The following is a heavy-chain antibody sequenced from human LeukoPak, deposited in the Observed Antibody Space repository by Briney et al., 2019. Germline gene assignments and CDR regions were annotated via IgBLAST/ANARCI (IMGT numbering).Heavy chain of an antibody. CDR2: ISGSGGST. CDR3: AKDLESVYYYDTRGYWTFDY. CDR1: GFTFTSYA. V-gene: IGHV3-23*01. J-gene: IGHJ4*02. D-gene: IGHD3-22*01. Sequence: GGSLRLSCAAPGFTFTSYAMSWIRQAPGKGLEWVSCISGSGGSTYYVDSVKGRFTISRDNSKNTLYLQMNSLRAEDTAVYYCAKDLESVYYYDTRGYWTFDYWGQGTLVTVSS.